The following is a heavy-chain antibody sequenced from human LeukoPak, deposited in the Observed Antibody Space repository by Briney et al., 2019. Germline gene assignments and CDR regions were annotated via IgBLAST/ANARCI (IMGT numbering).Heavy chain of an antibody. D-gene: IGHD1-26*01. CDR2: ISYDGSNK. Sequence: GRSLRLSCAASGFTFSSYAMHWVRQAPGKGLEWVAVISYDGSNKYYADSVKGRFTISRDNSKNTLYLQMNSLRAEDTAVYYCARMSGSHIDYWGQGTLVTVSS. V-gene: IGHV3-30-3*01. CDR1: GFTFSSYA. J-gene: IGHJ4*02. CDR3: ARMSGSHIDY.